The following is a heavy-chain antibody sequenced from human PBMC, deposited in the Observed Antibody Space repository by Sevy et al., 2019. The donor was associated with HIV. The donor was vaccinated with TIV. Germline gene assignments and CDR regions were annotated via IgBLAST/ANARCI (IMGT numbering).Heavy chain of an antibody. CDR3: ARVKSCGGGCYYFDH. V-gene: IGHV1-8*02. Sequence: ASVKVSCKASGYTFTDNDIIWVRQATGQGLEWMGGMNPNGDNTGYGQRFQGRVTLTWDTSLSTAYMDLSSLRSEDTALYYCARVKSCGGGCYYFDHWGQGTLVTVSS. CDR2: MNPNGDNT. J-gene: IGHJ4*02. CDR1: GYTFTDND. D-gene: IGHD2-21*02.